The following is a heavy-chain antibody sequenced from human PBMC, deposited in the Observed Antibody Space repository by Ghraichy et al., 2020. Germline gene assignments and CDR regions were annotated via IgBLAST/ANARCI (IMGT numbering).Heavy chain of an antibody. CDR3: ARGGYDYVWGSYRYGWFDP. CDR1: GGSFSGYY. Sequence: SETLSLTCAVYGGSFSGYYWSWIRQPPGEGLEWIGEINHSGSTNYNPSLKSRVTISADTSKNQFSLKLSSVTAADTAVYYCARGGYDYVWGSYRYGWFDPWGQGTLVTVSS. V-gene: IGHV4-34*01. J-gene: IGHJ5*02. D-gene: IGHD3-16*02. CDR2: INHSGST.